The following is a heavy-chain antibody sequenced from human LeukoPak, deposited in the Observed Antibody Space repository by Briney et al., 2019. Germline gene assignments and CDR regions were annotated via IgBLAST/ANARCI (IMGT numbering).Heavy chain of an antibody. CDR3: AKGGPTSGWYSVDY. Sequence: GGSLRLSCAASGLTFSSYTLSWVRQAPGKGLEWVSAISGSGGSTFYADSAKGRFTFSRDNSKNTMYLQMNSLRAEDTAVYYCAKGGPTSGWYSVDYWGQGTLVTVSS. CDR2: ISGSGGST. J-gene: IGHJ4*02. D-gene: IGHD6-19*01. CDR1: GLTFSSYT. V-gene: IGHV3-23*01.